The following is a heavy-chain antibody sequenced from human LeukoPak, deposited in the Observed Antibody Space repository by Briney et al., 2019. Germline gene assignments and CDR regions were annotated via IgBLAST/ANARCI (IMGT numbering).Heavy chain of an antibody. CDR2: IYHSGST. Sequence: SETLSLTCTVSGYSISSGYYWGWIRQPPGKGLEWIGSIYHSGSTYYNPSLKSRVTISVDRSKNQFSLKLSSVTAADTAVYYCARAKNYGSGSFHHDAFDIWGQGTMVTVSS. CDR3: ARAKNYGSGSFHHDAFDI. D-gene: IGHD3-10*01. V-gene: IGHV4-38-2*02. J-gene: IGHJ3*02. CDR1: GYSISSGYY.